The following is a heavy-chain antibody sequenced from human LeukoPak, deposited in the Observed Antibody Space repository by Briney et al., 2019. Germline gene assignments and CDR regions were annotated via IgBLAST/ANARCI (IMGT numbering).Heavy chain of an antibody. D-gene: IGHD2-2*02. CDR1: GFTFSSYA. V-gene: IGHV3-23*01. Sequence: GGSLRLSCAASGFTFSSYAMSWVRQAPGKGLEWVSAISGSGGSTYYADSVKGRFTISGDNSKNTLYLQMNSLRAEDTAVYYCAKDANVVPAAIQIDYWGQGTLVTVSS. CDR2: ISGSGGST. CDR3: AKDANVVPAAIQIDY. J-gene: IGHJ4*02.